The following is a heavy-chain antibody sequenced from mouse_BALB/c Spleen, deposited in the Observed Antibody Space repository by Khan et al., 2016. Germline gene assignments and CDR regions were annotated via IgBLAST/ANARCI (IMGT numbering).Heavy chain of an antibody. CDR2: INNGGSYT. CDR3: SGLDY. J-gene: IGHJ2*02. CDR1: GFTFSNYF. V-gene: IGHV5-4*02. Sequence: EVELVESGGGLVKPGGSLKLSCAASGFTFSNYFMYWIRQTPEQRLEWVATINNGGSYTYYPDSVKGRFTISRDNAKNNLYLQMSSMKSEDTTFYSWSGLDYWGQGTCLTVSS.